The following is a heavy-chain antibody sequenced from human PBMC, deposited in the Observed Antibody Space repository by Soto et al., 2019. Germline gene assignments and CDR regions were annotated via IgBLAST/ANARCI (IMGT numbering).Heavy chain of an antibody. V-gene: IGHV4-31*03. CDR3: ARDQTIAVAGPYLDV. D-gene: IGHD6-13*01. CDR2: IFYLGNT. CDR1: GGSISSGGYY. J-gene: IGHJ6*03. Sequence: QVQLQESGPGLVKPPQTLSLTCSVSGGSISSGGYYWSWIRQRPGMGLEWIGYIFYLGNTYYNPSLKSRLTLSVDTSKNQFTLKLTSVSAADTAVYYCARDQTIAVAGPYLDVWGKGTTVTVSS.